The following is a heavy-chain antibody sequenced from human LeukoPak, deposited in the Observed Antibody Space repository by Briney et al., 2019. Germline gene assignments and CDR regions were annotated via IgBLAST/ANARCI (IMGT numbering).Heavy chain of an antibody. D-gene: IGHD4-17*01. Sequence: GGSLRLSCAASGFTFSSYAMSWVRQAPGKGLEWVSVIYSGGSTYYADSVKGRFTISRDNSKNTLYLQMNSLRAEDTAVYYCARARLRNDAFDIWGQGTMVTVSS. CDR3: ARARLRNDAFDI. J-gene: IGHJ3*02. CDR2: IYSGGST. V-gene: IGHV3-53*01. CDR1: GFTFSSYA.